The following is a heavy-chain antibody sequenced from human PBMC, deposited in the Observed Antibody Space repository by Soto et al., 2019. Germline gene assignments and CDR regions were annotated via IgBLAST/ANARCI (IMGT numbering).Heavy chain of an antibody. CDR2: IIPILGIA. D-gene: IGHD5-12*01. Sequence: QVQLVQSGAEVKKPGSSVKVSCKASGGTFSSYTISWVRQAPGQGLEWMGRIIPILGIANYAQKFQGRVTITADKSTSTAYMELSSVRSEDTAVYYCARDRRDGYNSASHWGQGTLVTVSS. V-gene: IGHV1-69*08. CDR3: ARDRRDGYNSASH. J-gene: IGHJ4*02. CDR1: GGTFSSYT.